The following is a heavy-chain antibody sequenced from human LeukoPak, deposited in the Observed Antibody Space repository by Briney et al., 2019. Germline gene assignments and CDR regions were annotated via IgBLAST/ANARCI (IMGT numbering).Heavy chain of an antibody. CDR2: IYYSRST. Sequence: SEPLSLPCTVSGGSINRGGYYWSWIRKHPAKGLHWFGYIYYSRSTYYHPSLQSRVTISVDTSKNQFSLKLSSVTAADTAVYYCARASGYYYGMDVWGQGTTVTVSS. J-gene: IGHJ6*02. CDR3: ARASGYYYGMDV. D-gene: IGHD3-10*01. CDR1: GGSINRGGYY. V-gene: IGHV4-31*03.